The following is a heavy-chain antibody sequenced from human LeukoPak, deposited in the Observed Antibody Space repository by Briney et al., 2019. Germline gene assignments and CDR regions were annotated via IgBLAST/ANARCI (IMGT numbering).Heavy chain of an antibody. V-gene: IGHV5-10-1*01. CDR2: LDPSDSYT. J-gene: IGHJ4*02. Sequence: GESLKIPCKGSGYSFTSYWISWVRQMPGKGLGWVGTLDPSDSYTNYSPSFQGHVTISADKSISTAYLQWSSLKASDTAMYYCARHSYDGGFDYWGQGTLVTVSS. CDR3: ARHSYDGGFDY. D-gene: IGHD4-23*01. CDR1: GYSFTSYW.